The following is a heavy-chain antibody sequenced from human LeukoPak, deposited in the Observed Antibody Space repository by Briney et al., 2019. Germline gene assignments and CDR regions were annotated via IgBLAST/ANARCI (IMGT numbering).Heavy chain of an antibody. J-gene: IGHJ4*02. CDR1: GFTFSSYG. V-gene: IGHV3-30*18. D-gene: IGHD3-22*01. CDR2: ISYDGSNK. Sequence: PGRSLRLSCAASGFTFSSYGMHWVRQAPGKGLEWVAVISYDGSNKYYADSVKGRFTISRDNSKNTLYLHMNSLRAEDTAVYYCAKVLGYYGDFDYWGQGTLVTVSS. CDR3: AKVLGYYGDFDY.